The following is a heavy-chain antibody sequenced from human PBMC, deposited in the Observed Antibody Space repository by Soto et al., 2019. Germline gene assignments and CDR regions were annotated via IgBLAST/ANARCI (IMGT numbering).Heavy chain of an antibody. V-gene: IGHV1-46*01. CDR3: ARYCGGDCFSDYYGMDV. CDR2: INPSGGST. Sequence: RASVKVSCKASGYTFTSYYMHWVRQAPGQGLEWMGIINPSGGSTSYAQKFQGRVTMTRDTSTSTVYMELSSLRSEDTAVYYCARYCGGDCFSDYYGMDVWGQGTTVTVSS. J-gene: IGHJ6*02. D-gene: IGHD2-21*02. CDR1: GYTFTSYY.